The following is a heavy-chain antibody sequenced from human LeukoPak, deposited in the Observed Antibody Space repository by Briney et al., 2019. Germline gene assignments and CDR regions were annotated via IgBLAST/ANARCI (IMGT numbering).Heavy chain of an antibody. CDR3: AKDLGLWFGELSDY. Sequence: GGSLRLSCAASGFTFSSYGMHWVRQAPGKGLEWVAFIRYDGSNKYYAGSVKGRFTISRDNSKNTLYLQMNSLRAEDTAVYYCAKDLGLWFGELSDYWGQGTLVTVSS. J-gene: IGHJ4*02. D-gene: IGHD3-10*01. V-gene: IGHV3-30*02. CDR2: IRYDGSNK. CDR1: GFTFSSYG.